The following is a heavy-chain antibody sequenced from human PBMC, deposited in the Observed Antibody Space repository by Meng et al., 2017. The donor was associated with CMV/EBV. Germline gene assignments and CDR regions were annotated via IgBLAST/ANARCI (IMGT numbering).Heavy chain of an antibody. D-gene: IGHD3-10*01. CDR3: ARGFYYGSESYSFWFDT. J-gene: IGHJ5*02. V-gene: IGHV1-69*05. Sequence: SVKVSCKASGGTFISYALSWVRQAPGQGLEWMGGIIPIFGTAKYAQKFQGRVTITTDESTTTAYMELSSLRSEDTAVYYCARGFYYGSESYSFWFDTWGQGTLVTVSS. CDR1: GGTFISYA. CDR2: IIPIFGTA.